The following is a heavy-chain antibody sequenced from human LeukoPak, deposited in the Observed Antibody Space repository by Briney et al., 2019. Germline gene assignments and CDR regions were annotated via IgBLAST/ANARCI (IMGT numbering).Heavy chain of an antibody. V-gene: IGHV7-4-1*02. D-gene: IGHD3-10*01. Sequence: ASVKVSCKASGYTFTSYAMNWVRQAPGQGLEWMGWINTNTGNPTYAQGFTGRFVFSLDTSVSTAYLQISSLKAEDTAVYYCARERQSGFGELSPLYYYYGMDVWGQGTTVTVSS. CDR3: ARERQSGFGELSPLYYYYGMDV. CDR1: GYTFTSYA. J-gene: IGHJ6*02. CDR2: INTNTGNP.